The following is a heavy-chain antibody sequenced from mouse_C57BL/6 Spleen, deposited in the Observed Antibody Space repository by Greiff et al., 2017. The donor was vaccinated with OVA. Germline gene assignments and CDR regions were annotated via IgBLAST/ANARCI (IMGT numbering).Heavy chain of an antibody. CDR2: IDPENGDT. CDR1: GFNIKDDY. CDR3: TTGGYGNYWYFDV. Sequence: VQLQQSGAELVRPGASVKLSCTASGFNIKDDYMHWVKQRPEQGLEWIGWIDPENGDTEYASKFQGKATITADTSSNTAYLQLSSLTSEDTAVYYCTTGGYGNYWYFDVWGIGTTVTVSS. V-gene: IGHV14-4*01. D-gene: IGHD2-1*01. J-gene: IGHJ1*03.